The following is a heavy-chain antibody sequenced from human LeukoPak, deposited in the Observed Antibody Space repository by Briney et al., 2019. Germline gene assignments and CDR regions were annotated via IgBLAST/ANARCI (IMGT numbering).Heavy chain of an antibody. Sequence: PGGSLRLSCAASGFTFSSYETNWVRQAPGKGLEWVSYISSSGSTIYYADSVKGRFTISRDNAKNSLYLQMNSLRAEDTAVYYCARRGSDDAFDIWGQGTMVTVSS. J-gene: IGHJ3*02. V-gene: IGHV3-48*03. CDR1: GFTFSSYE. CDR2: ISSSGSTI. D-gene: IGHD2-15*01. CDR3: ARRGSDDAFDI.